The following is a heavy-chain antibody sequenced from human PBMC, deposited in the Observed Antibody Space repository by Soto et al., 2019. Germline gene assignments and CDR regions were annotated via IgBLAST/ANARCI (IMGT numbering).Heavy chain of an antibody. CDR1: GGTFSSYT. CDR3: ARGYGGSYSDQH. Sequence: QVQLVQSGAEVKKPGSSVKVSCKASGGTFSSYTISWVRQAPGQGLEWMGRIIPILGIANYAQKFQGRVTITAEKATRTAYMELSSLRSEDTAVYYCARGYGGSYSDQHWGQGTLVTVSS. D-gene: IGHD1-26*01. J-gene: IGHJ4*02. V-gene: IGHV1-69*02. CDR2: IIPILGIA.